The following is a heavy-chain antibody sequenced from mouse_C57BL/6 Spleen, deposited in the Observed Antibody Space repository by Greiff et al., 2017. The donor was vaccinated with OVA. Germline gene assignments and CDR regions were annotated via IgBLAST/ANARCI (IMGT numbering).Heavy chain of an antibody. D-gene: IGHD1-1*01. J-gene: IGHJ3*01. V-gene: IGHV14-1*01. CDR2: IDPEDGDT. CDR1: GFNIKDYY. Sequence: VQLQQSGAELVRPGASVKLSCTASGFNIKDYYMHWVKQRPEQGLEWIGRIDPEDGDTEYAPKFQGKATMTADTSSNTAYLQLSSLTSEDTAVYYCTTNYDMYGSSYVACFAYWGEGTLVTVSA. CDR3: TTNYDMYGSSYVACFAY.